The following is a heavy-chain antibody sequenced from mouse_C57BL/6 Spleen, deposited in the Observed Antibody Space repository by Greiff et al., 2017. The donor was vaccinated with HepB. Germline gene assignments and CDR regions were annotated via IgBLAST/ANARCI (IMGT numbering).Heavy chain of an antibody. CDR1: GYTFTSYW. D-gene: IGHD4-1*01. V-gene: IGHV1-55*01. J-gene: IGHJ3*01. CDR2: IYPGSGST. Sequence: VQLQQPGAELVKPGASVKMSCKASGYTFTSYWITWVKQRPGQGLEWIGDIYPGSGSTNYNEKFKSKATLTVDTSSSTAYMQLSSLTSEDSAVYYCARRRGTGTAWFAYWGQGTLVTVSA. CDR3: ARRRGTGTAWFAY.